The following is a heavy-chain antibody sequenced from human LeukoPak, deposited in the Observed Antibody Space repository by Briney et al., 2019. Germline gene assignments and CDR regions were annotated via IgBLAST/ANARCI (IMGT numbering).Heavy chain of an antibody. D-gene: IGHD5-12*01. CDR3: AKPFYSGYDSHFDY. V-gene: IGHV3-23*01. J-gene: IGHJ4*02. Sequence: GGSLRLSCAASGFTFSNYAMSWVRHAPGKGLEWVSAISGSGDGTYSADSVKGRSTISRDNTKNTLYLQMNSLRAEDTAVYYCAKPFYSGYDSHFDYWGQGTLVTVSS. CDR2: ISGSGDGT. CDR1: GFTFSNYA.